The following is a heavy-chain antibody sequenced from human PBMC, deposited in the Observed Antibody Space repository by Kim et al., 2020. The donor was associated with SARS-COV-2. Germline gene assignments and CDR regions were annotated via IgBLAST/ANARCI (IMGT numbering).Heavy chain of an antibody. CDR1: GFTFSSYW. V-gene: IGHV3-7*03. CDR3: ARPSVWGSYRYTSTQGAFDY. CDR2: IKQDGSEK. J-gene: IGHJ4*02. Sequence: GGSLRLSCAASGFTFSSYWMSWVRQAPGKGLEWVANIKQDGSEKYYVDSVKGRFTISRDNAKNSLYLQMNSLRAEDTAVYYCARPSVWGSYRYTSTQGAFDYWGQGTLVTVSS. D-gene: IGHD3-16*02.